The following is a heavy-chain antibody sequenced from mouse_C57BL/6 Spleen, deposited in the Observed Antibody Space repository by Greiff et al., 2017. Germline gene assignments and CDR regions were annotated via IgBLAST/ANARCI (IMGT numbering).Heavy chain of an antibody. J-gene: IGHJ2*01. CDR1: GYTFTSYW. Sequence: QVQLQQPGTELVKPGASVKLSCKASGYTFTSYWLHWVKQRPGQGLEWIGNINPSNGGTNYNEKFKSKATLTVDKSSSTAYMQLSSLTSEDSAVYYCARYDGYFFYYFDYWGQGTTLTVSS. CDR2: INPSNGGT. V-gene: IGHV1-53*01. D-gene: IGHD2-3*01. CDR3: ARYDGYFFYYFDY.